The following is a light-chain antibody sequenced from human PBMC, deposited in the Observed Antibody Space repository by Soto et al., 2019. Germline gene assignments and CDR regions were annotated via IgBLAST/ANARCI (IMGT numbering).Light chain of an antibody. CDR1: SSDVGNYNL. CDR3: CSYAGSSTLL. V-gene: IGLV2-23*01. Sequence: QSALTQPASVSGSHGQSITISCTGTSSDVGNYNLVSWYQQHPGKAPKLMIYEGSKRPSGVSNRFSGSKSGNTASLTISGAQAEDEADYYCCSYAGSSTLLFGGGTKVTVL. CDR2: EGS. J-gene: IGLJ2*01.